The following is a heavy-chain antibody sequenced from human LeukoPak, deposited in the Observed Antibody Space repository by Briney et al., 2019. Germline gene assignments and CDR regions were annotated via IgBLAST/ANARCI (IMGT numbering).Heavy chain of an antibody. CDR1: GYTFPNYG. D-gene: IGHD1-7*01. V-gene: IGHV1-18*01. Sequence: RASVKVSCKASGYTFPNYGISWVRQAPGQGLEWMGWISANNGNTNYAQKFQGRVTMTTDTATSTAYMELRSLRSDDTAVFYCVKQYDWNYAVDSWGQGTLVTVSS. CDR2: ISANNGNT. CDR3: VKQYDWNYAVDS. J-gene: IGHJ4*02.